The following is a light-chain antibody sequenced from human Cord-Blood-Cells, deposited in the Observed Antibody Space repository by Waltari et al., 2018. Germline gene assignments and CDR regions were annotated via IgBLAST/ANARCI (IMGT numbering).Light chain of an antibody. CDR2: KAS. CDR3: QQYNSYWT. Sequence: DIQMTQSPSTLLALVGVRVPITCRASHSISSWLAWYQQKPGKAPKLLIYKASSLESGVPSRFSGSGSGTEFTLTISSLQPDDFATYYCQQYNSYWTFGQGTKVEIK. V-gene: IGKV1-5*03. CDR1: HSISSW. J-gene: IGKJ1*01.